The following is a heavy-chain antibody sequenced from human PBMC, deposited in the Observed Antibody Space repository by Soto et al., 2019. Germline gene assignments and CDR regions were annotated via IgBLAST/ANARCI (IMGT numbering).Heavy chain of an antibody. J-gene: IGHJ5*02. Sequence: ASVKVSCKASGYTFTSYGISWVRQAPGQGLEWMGWISAYNGNTNYAQKLQGRVTMTTDTSTSTAYMKLRSLRSDDTAVYYCARDRITATTRGPNWFDPWSQGTLV. D-gene: IGHD1-7*01. CDR1: GYTFTSYG. CDR2: ISAYNGNT. CDR3: ARDRITATTRGPNWFDP. V-gene: IGHV1-18*04.